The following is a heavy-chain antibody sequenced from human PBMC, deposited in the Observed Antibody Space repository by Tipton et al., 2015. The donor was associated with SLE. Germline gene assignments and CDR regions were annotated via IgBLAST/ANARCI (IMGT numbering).Heavy chain of an antibody. CDR1: GGSINNYQ. CDR3: ARGPGAATGEAFDV. D-gene: IGHD7-27*01. V-gene: IGHV4-4*07. CDR2: IYSDGVT. Sequence: TLSLTCTVSGGSINNYQWGWIRQPAGKGLEWIGRIYSDGVTNYNPSLKSRVSMSIDTSKNQFSLKVNFATAADSAVYYCARGPGAATGEAFDVWGQGTTVTVSS. J-gene: IGHJ3*01.